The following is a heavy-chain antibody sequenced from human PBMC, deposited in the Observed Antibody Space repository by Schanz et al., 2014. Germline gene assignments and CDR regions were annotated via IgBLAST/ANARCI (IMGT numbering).Heavy chain of an antibody. V-gene: IGHV3-48*01. Sequence: QLLESGGGLVQPRGSLRLSCAASEFSFSSFGMNWVRQAPGKGLEWVSYISSTSRATYYADSVKGRFTISRDNAKNSLYLQMNSLRAEDTAVYYCARGIITMVRGGDVGAFDIWGQGTMVTVSS. CDR3: ARGIITMVRGGDVGAFDI. D-gene: IGHD3-10*01. J-gene: IGHJ3*02. CDR2: ISSTSRAT. CDR1: EFSFSSFG.